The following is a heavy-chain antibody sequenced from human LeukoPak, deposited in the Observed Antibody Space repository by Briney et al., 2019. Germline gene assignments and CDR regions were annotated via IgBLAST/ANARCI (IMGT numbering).Heavy chain of an antibody. CDR1: GFTFGDYA. Sequence: GGSLRLSCTASGFTFGDYAMSWVRQAPGKGLEWVGFIRSKAYGGTTEYAASVKGRFTISRDDSKSIAYLQMNSLKTEDTAVYYCTRASSFACHHGGFDPWGQGTLVTVSS. CDR3: TRASSFACHHGGFDP. D-gene: IGHD3-10*01. CDR2: IRSKAYGGTT. V-gene: IGHV3-49*04. J-gene: IGHJ5*02.